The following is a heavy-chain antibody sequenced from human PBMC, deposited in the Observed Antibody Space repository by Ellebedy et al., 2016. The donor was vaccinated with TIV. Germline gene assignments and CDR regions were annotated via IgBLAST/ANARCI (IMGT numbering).Heavy chain of an antibody. CDR1: RFTISSYN. D-gene: IGHD2-8*01. CDR3: ARGYASPNY. CDR2: ISTSGNTI. V-gene: IGHV3-48*04. J-gene: IGHJ4*02. Sequence: PGGSLRLSCATSRFTISSYNMNWVRQAPGKGLDWVSYISTSGNTIYYADSVKGRFTISRDNAKNSLYLQMNSLRAEDTAVYYCARGYASPNYWGQGTLVTVSS.